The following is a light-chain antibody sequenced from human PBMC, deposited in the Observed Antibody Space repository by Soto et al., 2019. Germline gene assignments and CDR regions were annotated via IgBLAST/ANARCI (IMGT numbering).Light chain of an antibody. CDR2: DVS. J-gene: IGKJ1*01. Sequence: EIVLTQSPGTLSLSPGERATLSCRSSQTVTNSYLAWYQQQPGQAPRLLIYDVSSRATGIPGRFSGSGSGTDFTLAISRLESEDFAVYYCHHYGVSPTFGHGTKVEIK. V-gene: IGKV3-20*01. CDR1: QTVTNSY. CDR3: HHYGVSPT.